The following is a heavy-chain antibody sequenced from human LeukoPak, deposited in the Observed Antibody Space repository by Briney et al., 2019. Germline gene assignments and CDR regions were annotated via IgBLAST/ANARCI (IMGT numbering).Heavy chain of an antibody. CDR3: ARERGSYSSSYWFGP. J-gene: IGHJ5*02. CDR2: MNPNSGNT. CDR1: GYTFTSYD. D-gene: IGHD6-13*01. V-gene: IGHV1-8*03. Sequence: ASVKVSCKASGYTFTSYDINWVRQATGQGLEWMGWMNPNSGNTGYAQKFQGRVTITRNTSISTAYMELRSLRSDDTAVYYCARERGSYSSSYWFGPWGQGTLVTVSS.